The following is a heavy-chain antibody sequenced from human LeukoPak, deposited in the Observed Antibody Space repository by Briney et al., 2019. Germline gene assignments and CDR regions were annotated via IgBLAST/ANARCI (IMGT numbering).Heavy chain of an antibody. CDR2: INPNNGGT. Sequence: ASVKVSCKASGYTFTDYHMHWVRQAPGQGLEWLGWINPNNGGTNYAQKFQGKVTMTRDTSISTAYMELRSLRPDDTAVYYCARDRGGGSGTYYILYWGLGSLVTVSS. J-gene: IGHJ4*02. CDR1: GYTFTDYH. V-gene: IGHV1-2*02. D-gene: IGHD3-10*01. CDR3: ARDRGGGSGTYYILY.